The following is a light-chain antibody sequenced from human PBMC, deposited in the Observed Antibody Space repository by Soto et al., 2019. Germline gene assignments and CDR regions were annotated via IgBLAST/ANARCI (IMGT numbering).Light chain of an antibody. CDR1: QSVSSY. Sequence: EIVLTQSPATLSLSPGERATLSCRASQSVSSYLAWYQQKPGQAPRLLIYDASNRATGILARFSGSGSGTDFTLTISSLEPEDFAVYYCQQRSNWPPWTFGQGTTVDIK. J-gene: IGKJ1*01. CDR3: QQRSNWPPWT. V-gene: IGKV3-11*01. CDR2: DAS.